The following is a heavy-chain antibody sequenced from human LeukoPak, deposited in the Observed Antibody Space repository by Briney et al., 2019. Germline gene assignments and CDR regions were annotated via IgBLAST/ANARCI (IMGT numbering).Heavy chain of an antibody. CDR3: AKVGIWFGDLLYYFDY. CDR2: ISGSGGST. D-gene: IGHD3-10*01. Sequence: PGGSLRLSCAASGFTFRTYDMNWVRQAPGKGLEWVSAISGSGGSTYYADSVKGRFTISRDNSKNTLYLQMNSLRAEDTAVYYCAKVGIWFGDLLYYFDYWGQGTLVTVSS. CDR1: GFTFRTYD. J-gene: IGHJ4*02. V-gene: IGHV3-23*01.